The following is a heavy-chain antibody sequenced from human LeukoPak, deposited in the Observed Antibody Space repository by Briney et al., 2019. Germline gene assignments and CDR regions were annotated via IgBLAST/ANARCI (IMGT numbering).Heavy chain of an antibody. Sequence: PGRSLRLSCAASGFTFSSYGMHWVRQAPGKGLEWVAVIWYDGSNKYYADSVKGRFTISRDNSKNTMYLQMNSLRAEDTAVYYCAREKRITMVRGVKGPSRFDHWGQGTLVTVSS. CDR1: GFTFSSYG. J-gene: IGHJ5*02. V-gene: IGHV3-33*01. CDR2: IWYDGSNK. CDR3: AREKRITMVRGVKGPSRFDH. D-gene: IGHD3-10*01.